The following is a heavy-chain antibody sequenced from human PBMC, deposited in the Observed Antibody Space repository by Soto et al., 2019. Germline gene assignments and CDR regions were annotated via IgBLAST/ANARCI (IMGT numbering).Heavy chain of an antibody. CDR1: GFIFGDYG. CDR3: TRFLAPRFDF. Sequence: GGSLILSCTASGFIFGDYGMSWVRQAPGKGLAYIGLIRNKGYGETTEYAASVKGRFTISRDDSKSIVYLQMNSLKTEDTAVYYCTRFLAPRFDFWGQGTLVTVSS. CDR2: IRNKGYGETT. V-gene: IGHV3-49*04. J-gene: IGHJ4*02.